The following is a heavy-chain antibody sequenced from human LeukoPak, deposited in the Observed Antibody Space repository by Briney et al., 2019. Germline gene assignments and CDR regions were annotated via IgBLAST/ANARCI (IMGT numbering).Heavy chain of an antibody. V-gene: IGHV3-23*01. CDR2: ISSSGGSP. Sequence: GGSLRLSCAASGFTFSSSAMSWVRQAPGKGLEWVSGISSSGGSPNYADSVTGRFTISRDNSKNTLYLQMNSLRAEDTAVYYCAKAVVGAYFFDYWGQGTLVTVSS. J-gene: IGHJ4*02. CDR1: GFTFSSSA. D-gene: IGHD1-26*01. CDR3: AKAVVGAYFFDY.